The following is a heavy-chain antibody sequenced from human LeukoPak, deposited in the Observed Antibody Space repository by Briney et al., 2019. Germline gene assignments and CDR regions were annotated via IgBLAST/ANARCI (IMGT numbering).Heavy chain of an antibody. CDR2: INPNSGGT. CDR3: ARESSGWTDYYYGMDV. CDR1: GYTFTGYY. D-gene: IGHD6-19*01. Sequence: ASVKVSCEASGYTFTGYYMHWVRQAPGQGLEWMGWINPNSGGTNYAQKFQGRVTMTRDTSISTAYMELSRLRSDDTAVYYCARESSGWTDYYYGMDVWGQGTTVTVSS. V-gene: IGHV1-2*02. J-gene: IGHJ6*02.